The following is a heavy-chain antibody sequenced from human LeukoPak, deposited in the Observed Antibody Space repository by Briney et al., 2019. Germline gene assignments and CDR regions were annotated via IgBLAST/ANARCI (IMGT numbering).Heavy chain of an antibody. CDR1: GYTFTNYG. V-gene: IGHV1-18*01. CDR3: ARSIVVAGKTKWSDY. D-gene: IGHD6-19*01. CDR2: ISGYNGNT. J-gene: IGHJ4*02. Sequence: ASVTVSCKASGYTFTNYGISWVRQAPGQGLEWMGWISGYNGNTNYAQKFQGRVTITTDTSTSTAYMELRSLRSDDTAVYYCARSIVVAGKTKWSDYWGQGTLVTVSS.